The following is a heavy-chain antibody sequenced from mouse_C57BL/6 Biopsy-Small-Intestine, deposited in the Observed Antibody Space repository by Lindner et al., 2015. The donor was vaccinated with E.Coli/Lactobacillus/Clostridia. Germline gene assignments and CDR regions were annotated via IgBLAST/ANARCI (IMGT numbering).Heavy chain of an antibody. V-gene: IGHV1-15*01. D-gene: IGHD2-1*01. CDR2: IDPETGGT. CDR1: GYTFTVYE. J-gene: IGHJ2*01. CDR3: TRGYYGNYFDY. Sequence: VQLQESGPELVRPGASVTLSCKASGYTFTVYEIHWVKQTPVRGLEWIGSIDPETGGTAYIQNFKDKAILTADKSSSTAYMELRSLTSEDSAVYYCTRGYYGNYFDYWGQGTTLTVSS.